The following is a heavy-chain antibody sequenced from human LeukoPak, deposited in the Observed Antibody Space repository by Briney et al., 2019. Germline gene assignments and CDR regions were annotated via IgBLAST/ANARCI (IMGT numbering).Heavy chain of an antibody. CDR2: ISSSSSYI. D-gene: IGHD3-10*01. V-gene: IGHV3-21*01. Sequence: GGSLRLSCAASGFTVSNKYMTWVRQAPGKGLEWVSSISSSSSYIYYADSVNGRFTISRDNAKNSLYLQMNSLRAEDTALYYCARDPYYYNSGSFAAFDIWGQGTMVTVSS. CDR1: GFTVSNKY. CDR3: ARDPYYYNSGSFAAFDI. J-gene: IGHJ3*02.